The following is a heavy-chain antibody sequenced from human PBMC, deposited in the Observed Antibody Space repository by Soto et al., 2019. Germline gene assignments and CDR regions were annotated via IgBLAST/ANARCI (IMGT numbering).Heavy chain of an antibody. V-gene: IGHV4-34*01. Sequence: QVQLQQWGAGLLKSSETLSLTCAVYGGSFSGHFWGWVRQPPGRGPEWIGEITPGEAANYAPSLKSRVTIPADTSKNQFSLKRNSVPAADTAVYYCARSVPAATRHYYYYMDVWGKGTTVAVSS. CDR2: ITPGEAA. CDR1: GGSFSGHF. CDR3: ARSVPAATRHYYYYMDV. J-gene: IGHJ6*03. D-gene: IGHD2-2*01.